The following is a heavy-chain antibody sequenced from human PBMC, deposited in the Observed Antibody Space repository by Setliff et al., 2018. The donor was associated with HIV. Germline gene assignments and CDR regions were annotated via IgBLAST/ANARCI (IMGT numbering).Heavy chain of an antibody. D-gene: IGHD2-21*02. CDR2: ISAYNGNT. V-gene: IGHV1-18*01. Sequence: ASVKVSCKASGYTFTSYGISWVRQAPGQGLEWMGWISAYNGNTNYAQNLQGRVTMTTDTSASTAYMELSSLRPEDTAVYYCASPTAIPHWGQGTLVTVSS. J-gene: IGHJ4*02. CDR3: ASPTAIPH. CDR1: GYTFTSYG.